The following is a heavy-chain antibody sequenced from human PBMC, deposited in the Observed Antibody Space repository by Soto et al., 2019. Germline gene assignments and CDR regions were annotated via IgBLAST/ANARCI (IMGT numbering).Heavy chain of an antibody. CDR2: IKRKSDGGTT. V-gene: IGHV3-15*02. D-gene: IGHD2-2*01. CDR3: NTEAFCSSNTCPGTSDQ. CDR1: GFTFSNIW. J-gene: IGHJ4*02. Sequence: EVQLVESGGALVKAGGSLRLSCAASGFTFSNIWMSWVRQAPGKGLEWVGRIKRKSDGGTTYYAAPVRGRFTMSRDDSKDTMYLQMNSLDSEDTAVYYCNTEAFCSSNTCPGTSDQWGQGTQVNVSS.